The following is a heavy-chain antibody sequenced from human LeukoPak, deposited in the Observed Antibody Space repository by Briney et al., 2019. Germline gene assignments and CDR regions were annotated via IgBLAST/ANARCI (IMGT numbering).Heavy chain of an antibody. CDR2: VNHSGDT. CDR3: ARLDYSNSNLLIDY. Sequence: SETLSLTCAVYGGSFSGYYWSWIRQPPGKGLEWIGEVNHSGDTNYNPSLKSRVTISVDTSKNQFSLKLSSVTAADTAVYYCARLDYSNSNLLIDYWGQGTLVTVSS. D-gene: IGHD4-11*01. J-gene: IGHJ4*02. V-gene: IGHV4-34*01. CDR1: GGSFSGYY.